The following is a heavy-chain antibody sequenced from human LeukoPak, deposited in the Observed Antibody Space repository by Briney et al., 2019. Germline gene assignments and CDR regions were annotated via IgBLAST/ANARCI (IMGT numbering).Heavy chain of an antibody. V-gene: IGHV3-30-3*01. CDR1: GFTFSSYA. CDR2: ISYDGSNK. J-gene: IGHJ4*02. CDR3: ARERFDY. Sequence: GGSLRLSCAASGFTFSSYAMHWVRQAPGKGLEWVAVISYDGSNKYYADSVEGRFTISRDNSKNTLYLQMNSLRAEDTAVYYCARERFDYWGQGTLVTVSS.